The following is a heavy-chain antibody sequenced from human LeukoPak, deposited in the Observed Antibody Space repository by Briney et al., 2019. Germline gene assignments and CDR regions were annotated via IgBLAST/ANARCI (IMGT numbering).Heavy chain of an antibody. CDR1: GFTFSSYA. J-gene: IGHJ4*02. V-gene: IGHV3-23*01. D-gene: IGHD2-15*01. Sequence: PGGSLRLSCAASGFTFSSYAMSCARQPPGKGLEWVSAISGSGGSTYYADSVRSRFTISRDNSKNTLYLQMNSLRAEDTAVYYCAKDRTVVVAARIDYWGQGTLVTVSS. CDR2: ISGSGGST. CDR3: AKDRTVVVAARIDY.